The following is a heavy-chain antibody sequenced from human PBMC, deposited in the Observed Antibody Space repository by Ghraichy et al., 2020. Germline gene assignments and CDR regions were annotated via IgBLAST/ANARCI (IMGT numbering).Heavy chain of an antibody. J-gene: IGHJ3*01. D-gene: IGHD2-2*01. CDR1: GFIFSNTS. V-gene: IGHV3-15*01. CDR3: TTDATRWPYVGSTDHDAFHL. CDR2: FKSKAVGGAT. Sequence: GGSLRLSCAASGFIFSNTSISWVRQAPGKGLEWVGRFKSKAVGGATDYAAHVKGRFTISRDDSENTLHLQMNSLKTEDTALYYSTTDATRWPYVGSTDHDAFHLWGQGTMFTVSS.